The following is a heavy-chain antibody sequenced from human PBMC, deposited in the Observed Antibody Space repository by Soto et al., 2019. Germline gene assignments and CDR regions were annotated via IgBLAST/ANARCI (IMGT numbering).Heavy chain of an antibody. D-gene: IGHD3-9*01. Sequence: QVQLQQWGAGPLRPLETLSLTCGVSGGSFSGYYWAWIRQSPGKGLEWIGEINDRGSINYNPSLKSRVSISFDTSKNHYSLKLRSVTAADTAVYYCARESHDILTGPPWVWYFDLWGRGTLVTVSS. J-gene: IGHJ2*01. CDR3: ARESHDILTGPPWVWYFDL. CDR2: INDRGSI. V-gene: IGHV4-34*01. CDR1: GGSFSGYY.